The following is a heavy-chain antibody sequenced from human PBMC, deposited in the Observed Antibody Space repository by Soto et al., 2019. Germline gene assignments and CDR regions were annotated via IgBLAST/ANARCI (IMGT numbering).Heavy chain of an antibody. V-gene: IGHV1-18*01. D-gene: IGHD1-1*01. CDR1: GYTFTSYG. Sequence: ASVKVSCKASGYTFTSYGISWVRQAPGQGLEWMGWISAYNGNTNYAQKLQGRVTMTTDTSTSTDYMELRSLRSDDTAVYYCAREGQLEGPYYYYYYYMDVWGKGTTVTVSS. CDR2: ISAYNGNT. CDR3: AREGQLEGPYYYYYYYMDV. J-gene: IGHJ6*03.